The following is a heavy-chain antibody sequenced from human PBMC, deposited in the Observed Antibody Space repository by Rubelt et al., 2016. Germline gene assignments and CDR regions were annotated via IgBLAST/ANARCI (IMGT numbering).Heavy chain of an antibody. V-gene: IGHV1-18*01. J-gene: IGHJ4*02. D-gene: IGHD2-2*01. CDR2: ISTYNGNT. CDR3: ATQGYCSSTSCYGAY. CDR1: GYTFTTYG. Sequence: QVQLVQSGAEVKKPGASVKVSCKASGYTFTTYGISWVRQAPGQGLEWMGWISTYNGNTNYAQKLQGRVTMTTDTSTSTAYMELRSLRSDDTAVYYCATQGYCSSTSCYGAYWGQGTLVTVSS.